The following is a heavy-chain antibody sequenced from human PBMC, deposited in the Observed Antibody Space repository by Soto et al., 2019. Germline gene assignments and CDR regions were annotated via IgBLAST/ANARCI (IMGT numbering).Heavy chain of an antibody. D-gene: IGHD3-3*01. CDR2: IHYTGNT. CDR3: ARADRIGVVTPFMDY. CDR1: VDSISSGRYH. V-gene: IGHV4-39*01. J-gene: IGHJ4*02. Sequence: QLQLQESGPGLVKPSETLSLICTVSVDSISSGRYHWGWIRQPPGKGMEFIATIHYTGNTHYNPSLRSRVTIFVDMSKSQFSLRLSSVTAADTAVDYYARADRIGVVTPFMDYWGQGTLVTVSS.